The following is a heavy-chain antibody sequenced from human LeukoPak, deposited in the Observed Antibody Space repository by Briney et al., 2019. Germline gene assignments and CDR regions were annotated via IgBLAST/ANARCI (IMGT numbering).Heavy chain of an antibody. CDR2: ISSSSSYI. J-gene: IGHJ4*02. V-gene: IGHV3-21*01. CDR3: ASHHLYSSSSSLDY. CDR1: GFTFSSYS. D-gene: IGHD6-13*01. Sequence: GGSLRLSCAASGFTFSSYSMNWVRQAPGKGLEWVSSISSSSSYIYYADSVKGRFTITRDNAKNSLYLQMNSLRAEDTAVYYCASHHLYSSSSSLDYWGQGTLVTVSS.